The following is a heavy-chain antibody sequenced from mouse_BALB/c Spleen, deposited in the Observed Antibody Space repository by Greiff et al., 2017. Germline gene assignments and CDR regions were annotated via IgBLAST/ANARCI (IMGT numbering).Heavy chain of an antibody. CDR3: SSSNWDYFDY. Sequence: QVQLQQSGPELVKPGASVKISCKASGYSFTSYYIHWVKQRPGQGLEWIGWIFPGSGNTKYNEKFKGKATLTADTSSSTAYMQLRSLTSEDSAVYFCSSSNWDYFDYWGQGTTLTVSS. D-gene: IGHD4-1*01. J-gene: IGHJ2*01. V-gene: IGHV1-66*01. CDR2: IFPGSGNT. CDR1: GYSFTSYY.